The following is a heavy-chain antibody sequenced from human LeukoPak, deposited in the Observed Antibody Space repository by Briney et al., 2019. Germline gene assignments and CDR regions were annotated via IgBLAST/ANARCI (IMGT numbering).Heavy chain of an antibody. J-gene: IGHJ4*02. CDR3: AAGNYYDSSGYYHLGYFDY. V-gene: IGHV1-18*04. D-gene: IGHD3-22*01. CDR1: GYTFTGYY. CDR2: ISAYNGNT. Sequence: ASVKVSCKASGYTFTGYYMHWVRQAPGQGLEWMGWISAYNGNTNYAQKLQGRVTMTTDTSTSTAYMELRSLRSDDTAVYYCAAGNYYDSSGYYHLGYFDYWGQGTLVTVSS.